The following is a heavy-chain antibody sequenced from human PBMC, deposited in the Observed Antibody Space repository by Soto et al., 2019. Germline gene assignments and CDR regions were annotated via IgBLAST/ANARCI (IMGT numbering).Heavy chain of an antibody. J-gene: IGHJ4*02. CDR2: INHSGST. CDR3: ARGHFDFWSGYFATIDY. CDR1: GGSFSGYY. D-gene: IGHD3-3*01. Sequence: PSETLSLTCAVYGGSFSGYYWSWIRQPPGKGLEWIGEINHSGSTSYNPSLKSRVTISADTSKNQFSLKLSSVTAADTAVYYCARGHFDFWSGYFATIDYWGQGTLVTVSS. V-gene: IGHV4-34*01.